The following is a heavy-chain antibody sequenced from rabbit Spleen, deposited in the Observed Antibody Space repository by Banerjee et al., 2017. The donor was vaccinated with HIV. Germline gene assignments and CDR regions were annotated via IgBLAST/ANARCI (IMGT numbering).Heavy chain of an antibody. CDR1: GIDFSSYG. Sequence: QDLVESGGGLVQPGESLKLSCKASGIDFSSYGISWVRQAPGKGLEWIGYIDPLFGTTYYANWVNGRFTISSHNAQNTLYLQLSSLTATDTATYFCVRARPYPFVLWGQGTLVT. CDR2: IDPLFGTT. D-gene: IGHD1-1*01. V-gene: IGHV1S7*01. CDR3: VRARPYPFVL. J-gene: IGHJ3*01.